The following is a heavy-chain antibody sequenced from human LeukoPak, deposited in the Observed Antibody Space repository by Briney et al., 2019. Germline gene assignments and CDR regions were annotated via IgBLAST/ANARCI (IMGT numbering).Heavy chain of an antibody. CDR2: VKSKTDGGTT. CDR1: GFGFNNAW. D-gene: IGHD4-23*01. Sequence: GGSLRLSCAASGFGFNNAWMTWVRQAPGMGLEWVGRVKSKTDGGTTDYAAPVKGRFTISRDDSKHTLFLQMNSLKTEDTAVYYCTAVDFDYWGQGTLVTVSS. CDR3: TAVDFDY. V-gene: IGHV3-15*01. J-gene: IGHJ4*02.